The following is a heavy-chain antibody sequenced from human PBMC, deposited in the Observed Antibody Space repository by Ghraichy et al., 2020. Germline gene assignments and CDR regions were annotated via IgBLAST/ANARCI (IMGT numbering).Heavy chain of an antibody. CDR1: GGSVSSGSYY. CDR2: IYYSGST. Sequence: SEPLSLTCTVSGGSVSSGSYYWSWIRQPPGKGLEWIGYIYYSGSTNYNPSLKSRVTISVDTSKNQFSLKLSSVTAADTAVYYCARGAGATIRHGMDVWGQGTTVTVSS. J-gene: IGHJ6*02. D-gene: IGHD1-26*01. V-gene: IGHV4-61*01. CDR3: ARGAGATIRHGMDV.